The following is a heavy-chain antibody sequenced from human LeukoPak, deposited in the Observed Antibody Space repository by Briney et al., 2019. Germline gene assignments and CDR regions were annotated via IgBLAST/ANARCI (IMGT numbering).Heavy chain of an antibody. J-gene: IGHJ4*02. D-gene: IGHD3-9*01. V-gene: IGHV3-23*01. Sequence: GGSLRLSCAASGFTFSNYAMSWVRQAPGKGLEWVSGISGSGGATYYADSVKGRFTISRDNSKNTLYLQMNSLRAEDTAVYYCAREGYDILTGYSADDYWGQGTLVTVSS. CDR2: ISGSGGAT. CDR1: GFTFSNYA. CDR3: AREGYDILTGYSADDY.